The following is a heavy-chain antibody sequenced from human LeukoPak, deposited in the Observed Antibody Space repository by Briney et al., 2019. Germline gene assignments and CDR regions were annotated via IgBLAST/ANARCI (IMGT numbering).Heavy chain of an antibody. D-gene: IGHD6-19*01. V-gene: IGHV3-9*01. CDR2: ISWNSGSI. CDR3: AKDASYSSGYNWFDP. Sequence: GRSLRLSCAASGFTFDDYAMHWVRQAPGKGLEWVSGISWNSGSIGYADSVKGRFTISRDNAKNSLYLQMNSLRAEDTALYYCAKDASYSSGYNWFDPWGQGTLVTVSS. CDR1: GFTFDDYA. J-gene: IGHJ5*02.